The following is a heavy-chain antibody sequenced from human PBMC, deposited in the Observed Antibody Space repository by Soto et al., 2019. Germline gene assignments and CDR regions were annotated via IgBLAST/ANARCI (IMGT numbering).Heavy chain of an antibody. CDR3: ARGPYYDFWSGAYYYYYGLDV. D-gene: IGHD3-3*01. CDR1: SGCLSGYY. CDR2: ISPSGTT. Sequence: PSETLSLTCSLYSGCLSGYYWSWIRQPPGKGLEWIGEISPSGTTNYSPSLKSRVSISVDTSKNQFSLKLSSVTAADTAVYYCARGPYYDFWSGAYYYYYGLDVWGQGTTVTVSS. V-gene: IGHV4-34*01. J-gene: IGHJ6*02.